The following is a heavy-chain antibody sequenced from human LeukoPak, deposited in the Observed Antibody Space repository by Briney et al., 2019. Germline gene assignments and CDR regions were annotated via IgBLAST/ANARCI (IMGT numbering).Heavy chain of an antibody. Sequence: GGSLRLSCTASGFTFSTHSMHWVRQAPGKAPVWVSRINSDGSSTRYADSVTGLFTVSRDNAKNTVYLQMNSLRAENTAVYYCAKVLGGLWPGIDYWGQGTVVTVSS. V-gene: IGHV3-74*01. CDR2: INSDGSST. D-gene: IGHD2-15*01. J-gene: IGHJ4*02. CDR3: AKVLGGLWPGIDY. CDR1: GFTFSTHS.